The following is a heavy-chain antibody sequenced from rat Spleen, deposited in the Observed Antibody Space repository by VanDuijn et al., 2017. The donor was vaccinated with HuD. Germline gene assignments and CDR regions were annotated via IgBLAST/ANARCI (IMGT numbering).Heavy chain of an antibody. CDR2: ISSGGIT. CDR3: ARDPYSKPFDY. V-gene: IGHV2S12*01. D-gene: IGHD1-2*01. CDR1: GFSLSNYG. Sequence: QVQLKESGPGLVQPSQTLSLTCTVSGFSLSNYGVSWVRQPPGKGLEWIAAISSGGITHYNSTLKSRLSISRDTSKNQLFLKMSSLQTEDTATYYCARDPYSKPFDYWGQGVMVTVSS. J-gene: IGHJ2*01.